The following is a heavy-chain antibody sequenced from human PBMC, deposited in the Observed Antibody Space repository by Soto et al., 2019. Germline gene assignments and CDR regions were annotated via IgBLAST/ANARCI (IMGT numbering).Heavy chain of an antibody. J-gene: IGHJ4*02. Sequence: ASVKVSCKASGYTFTSFGINWVRQAPGQGLEWLGWINAYNGNTNSAQKFQGRVTMTTDTSTGTAYMELSSLRSEDTAVYYCVRARAVAGTGDYWGQGTLVTVSS. CDR3: VRARAVAGTGDY. CDR2: INAYNGNT. CDR1: GYTFTSFG. D-gene: IGHD6-19*01. V-gene: IGHV1-18*01.